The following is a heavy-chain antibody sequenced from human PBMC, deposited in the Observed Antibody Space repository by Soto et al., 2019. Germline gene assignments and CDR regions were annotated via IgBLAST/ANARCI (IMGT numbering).Heavy chain of an antibody. CDR1: GYTFAKYD. Sequence: QVHLVQSGAEVKQPGASVKVSCRTSGYTFAKYDISWVRQATGQDLEWMGWMNPDSGNTGYAQKFQGRVTLTRDTSISTAYMELNSLTSEDTATYYCARAIRDQLLSDYWGQGSLVIVSS. CDR2: MNPDSGNT. D-gene: IGHD1-26*01. V-gene: IGHV1-8*01. J-gene: IGHJ4*02. CDR3: ARAIRDQLLSDY.